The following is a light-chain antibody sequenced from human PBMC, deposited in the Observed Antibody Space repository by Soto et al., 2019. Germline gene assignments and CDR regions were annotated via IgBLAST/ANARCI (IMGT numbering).Light chain of an antibody. CDR2: GAS. CDR3: QQDDSSPRT. V-gene: IGKV3-20*01. J-gene: IGKJ1*01. CDR1: QSLSSSS. Sequence: EIVLTQSPGTLSMSPGERATLSCRASQSLSSSSLAWYQQKPGQAPRLLISGASSRAADIQDRFSGSGSGTDFTLTINRWGPEDCAVYYCQQDDSSPRTFGQGTKVEIK.